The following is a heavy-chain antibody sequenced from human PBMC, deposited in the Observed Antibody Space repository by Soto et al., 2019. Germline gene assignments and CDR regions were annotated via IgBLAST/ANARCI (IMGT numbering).Heavy chain of an antibody. Sequence: ASVKVSCKASGYTFTSYAMHWVRQAPGQRLEWMGWINAGNGNTKYSQKFQGRVTITRDTSASTAYMELGSLRSEDTAVYYCARGIKSGYYSYWGQGTLVTVSS. J-gene: IGHJ4*02. CDR1: GYTFTSYA. CDR2: INAGNGNT. D-gene: IGHD3-22*01. CDR3: ARGIKSGYYSY. V-gene: IGHV1-3*01.